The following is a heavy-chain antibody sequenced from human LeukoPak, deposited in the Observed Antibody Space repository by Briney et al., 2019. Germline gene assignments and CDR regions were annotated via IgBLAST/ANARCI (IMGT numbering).Heavy chain of an antibody. V-gene: IGHV3-48*01. CDR2: ISSSSSTR. J-gene: IGHJ3*01. CDR1: GFTFSSYS. Sequence: PGGSLRLSCAASGFTFSSYSMNWVRQAPGKGLEWVSYISSSSSTRYYADSVKGRLTISRDNAKNSLNLQMNSLRVEDTAVYYCARDQGYAFDFWGQGTMVTVSS. CDR3: ARDQGYAFDF.